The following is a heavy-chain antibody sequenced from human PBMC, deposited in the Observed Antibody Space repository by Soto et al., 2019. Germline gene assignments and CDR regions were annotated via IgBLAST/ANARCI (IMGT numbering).Heavy chain of an antibody. Sequence: QVQLVQSGAEVKKPGSSVKVSCKASGGTFSSYTISWVRQAPGQGLEWMGRIIPILGIANYAQKFQGRVTITADKSTSTAYMELSSLRSEDTAVYYCARVLYWNDAKGGVYGMDVWGQGTTVTVSS. D-gene: IGHD1-1*01. V-gene: IGHV1-69*02. CDR2: IIPILGIA. CDR1: GGTFSSYT. J-gene: IGHJ6*02. CDR3: ARVLYWNDAKGGVYGMDV.